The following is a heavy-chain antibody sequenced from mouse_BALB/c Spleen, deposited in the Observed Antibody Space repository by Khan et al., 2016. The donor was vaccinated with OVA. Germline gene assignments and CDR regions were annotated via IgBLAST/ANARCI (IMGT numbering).Heavy chain of an antibody. Sequence: QMQLEQSGAELARPGASVKMSCKASGYTFTSYTIHWIKQRPGQGLEWIGYINPSTGYTNYNQKFKDKATLTTDKSSTTAYLQLSSLTSDASAVYNCVRDWASNGIDGWFAYWGQGTLVTVSA. J-gene: IGHJ3*01. V-gene: IGHV1-4*01. CDR2: INPSTGYT. D-gene: IGHD4-1*01. CDR1: GYTFTSYT. CDR3: VRDWASNGIDGWFAY.